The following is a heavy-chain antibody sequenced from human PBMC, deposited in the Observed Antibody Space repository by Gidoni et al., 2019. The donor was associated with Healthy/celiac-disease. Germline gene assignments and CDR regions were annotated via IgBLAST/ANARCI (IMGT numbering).Heavy chain of an antibody. D-gene: IGHD6-6*01. V-gene: IGHV4-34*01. CDR2: INHSGST. Sequence: QVQLQQGGAGLLKPSETLSLTCAVYGGSFIGYYWSWIRQPPGKGLEWIGEINHSGSTNYTPSLKSRVTISVDTSKNQFSLKLSSVSAADTAVYYCARGPAPESSIAAHYYYYMDVWGKGTTVTVSS. CDR1: GGSFIGYY. J-gene: IGHJ6*03. CDR3: ARGPAPESSIAAHYYYYMDV.